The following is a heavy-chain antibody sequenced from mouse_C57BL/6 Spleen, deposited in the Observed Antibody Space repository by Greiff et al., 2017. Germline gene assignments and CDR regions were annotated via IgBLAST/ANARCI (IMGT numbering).Heavy chain of an antibody. J-gene: IGHJ2*01. CDR2: IYPGDGDT. Sequence: LVESGAELVKPGASVKISCKASGYAFSSYWMNWVKQRPGKGLEWIGRIYPGDGDTNYNGKFKGKATLTADKSSSTAYMQLSSLTSEDSAVYFCAREDDSSGCLYFDYWGQGTTLTVSS. CDR3: AREDDSSGCLYFDY. CDR1: GYAFSSYW. V-gene: IGHV1-82*01. D-gene: IGHD3-2*02.